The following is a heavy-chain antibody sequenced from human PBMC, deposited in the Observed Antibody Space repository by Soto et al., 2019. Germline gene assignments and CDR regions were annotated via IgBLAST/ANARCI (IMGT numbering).Heavy chain of an antibody. CDR1: GGSISSYY. CDR3: ARVRQWLVEIFDYYMDV. D-gene: IGHD6-19*01. J-gene: IGHJ6*03. V-gene: IGHV4-59*01. CDR2: IYYSGST. Sequence: SETLSLTCTVSGGSISSYYWSWIRQPPGKGLEWIGYIYYSGSTNYNPSLKSRVTISVDTSKNQFSLKLSSVTAADTAVYYCARVRQWLVEIFDYYMDVWGKGTTVTVSS.